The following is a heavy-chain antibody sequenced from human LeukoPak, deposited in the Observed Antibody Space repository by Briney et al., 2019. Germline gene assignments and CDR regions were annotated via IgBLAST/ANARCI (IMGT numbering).Heavy chain of an antibody. CDR3: ARSSASIVVVPAAMHYYYGMDV. J-gene: IGHJ6*04. CDR2: IIPIFGTA. V-gene: IGHV1-69*01. Sequence: GSSVTVSCKASGGTFSSYAISWVRQAPGQGLEWMGGIIPIFGTANYAQQFQGRVTITADESTSTAYMELSSLRSEDTAVYYCARSSASIVVVPAAMHYYYGMDVWGKGTTVTVSS. D-gene: IGHD2-2*01. CDR1: GGTFSSYA.